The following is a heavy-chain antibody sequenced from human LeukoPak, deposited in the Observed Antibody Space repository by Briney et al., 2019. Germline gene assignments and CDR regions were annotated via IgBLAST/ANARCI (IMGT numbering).Heavy chain of an antibody. CDR3: ARHSRPGSVDP. J-gene: IGHJ5*02. CDR1: GGSITSIRSGDYY. CDR2: VDYSGTT. Sequence: NTSETLSLTCTVSGGSITSIRSGDYYWAWIRQPPEKGLEWIASVDYSGTTYYSPSFKSRVTMSVDTSRNQFSLKLNSVTAADTAVYYCARHSRPGSVDPWGQGTLVTVSS. V-gene: IGHV4-39*01. D-gene: IGHD3-10*01.